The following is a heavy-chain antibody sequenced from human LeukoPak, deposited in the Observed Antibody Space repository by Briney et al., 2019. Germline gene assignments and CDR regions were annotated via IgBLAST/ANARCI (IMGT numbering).Heavy chain of an antibody. CDR3: ARRPGAYINWFDP. Sequence: GESLKISCKGSGYSFSSHWIGWVRQMPGKGLEWMGIIYPGDSDTRYSPSFQGQVTISADKSISTAYRQWSSLKASDTAMYYCARRPGAYINWFDPWGQGTLVTVSS. CDR2: IYPGDSDT. CDR1: GYSFSSHW. D-gene: IGHD7-27*01. J-gene: IGHJ5*02. V-gene: IGHV5-51*01.